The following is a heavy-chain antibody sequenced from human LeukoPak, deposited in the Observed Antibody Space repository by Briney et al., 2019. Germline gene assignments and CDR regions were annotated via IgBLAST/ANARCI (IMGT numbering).Heavy chain of an antibody. V-gene: IGHV3-7*01. CDR2: IKQDGSEK. CDR3: VRYRTIAICSRRNFDY. J-gene: IGHJ4*02. Sequence: GGSLRLSCGVSGFTVSSYWMSWVRQAPGKGLEWVATIKQDGSEKYYMDSVKGRFTIARDDAKNSLYLQMNSLRAEDTAVYYCVRYRTIAICSRRNFDYWGQGTLVNVSS. D-gene: IGHD2-8*01. CDR1: GFTVSSYW.